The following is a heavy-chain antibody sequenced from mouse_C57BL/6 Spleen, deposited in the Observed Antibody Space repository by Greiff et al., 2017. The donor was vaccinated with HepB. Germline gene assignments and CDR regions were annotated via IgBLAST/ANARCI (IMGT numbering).Heavy chain of an antibody. J-gene: IGHJ1*03. V-gene: IGHV5-6*01. CDR3: ARDYSDWDMDV. CDR2: ISSGGSYT. Sequence: EVQLVESGGDLVKPGGSLKLSCAASGFTFSSYGMSWVRQTPDKRLEWVATISSGGSYTYYPDSVKGRVTISRDNDKNTLYLQMSSLKSEDTAMYYCARDYSDWDMDVWGKGTTGTVAS. D-gene: IGHD1-1*01. CDR1: GFTFSSYG.